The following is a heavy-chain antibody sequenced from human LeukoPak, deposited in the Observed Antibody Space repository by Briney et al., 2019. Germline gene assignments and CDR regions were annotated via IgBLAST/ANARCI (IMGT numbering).Heavy chain of an antibody. CDR1: GYTFTSYG. CDR2: ISAYNGNT. D-gene: IGHD5-24*01. CDR3: ARDSLKIWLQPYGDY. J-gene: IGHJ4*02. V-gene: IGHV1-18*01. Sequence: ASVKVSCKASGYTFTSYGISWVRQAPGQGLEWMGWISAYNGNTNYAQKLQGRVTMTTDTSTSTAYIELRSLRSDDTAVYYCARDSLKIWLQPYGDYWGQGTLVTVSS.